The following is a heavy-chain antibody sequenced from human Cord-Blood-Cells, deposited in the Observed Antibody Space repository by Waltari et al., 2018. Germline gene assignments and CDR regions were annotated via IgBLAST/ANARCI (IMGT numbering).Heavy chain of an antibody. D-gene: IGHD3-10*01. Sequence: QLQLQESGPGLVKPSETLSLTCTVSGGSISSSSYYWGRIRQPPGKGLEWIGSIYYSGRTYYNPSLKSRVTISVDTSKNQFSLKLSSVTAADTAVYYCASFLRFYGSGSYDAFDIWGQGTMVTVSS. CDR2: IYYSGRT. V-gene: IGHV4-39*01. J-gene: IGHJ3*02. CDR3: ASFLRFYGSGSYDAFDI. CDR1: GGSISSSSYY.